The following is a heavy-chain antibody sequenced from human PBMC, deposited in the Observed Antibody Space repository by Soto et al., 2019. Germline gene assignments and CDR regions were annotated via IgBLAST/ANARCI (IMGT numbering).Heavy chain of an antibody. J-gene: IGHJ6*03. D-gene: IGHD5-12*01. CDR2: MNPNSGNT. CDR1: GYTFTSYD. V-gene: IGHV1-8*01. Sequence: ASVKVSCKSSGYTFTSYDINWVRQATGQGLEWMGWMNPNSGNTGYAQKFQGRVTTTRNTSISTAYMELSSLRSEDTAVYYCARLSSGHDLYYYYCMDVWGKGTTVTVSS. CDR3: ARLSSGHDLYYYYCMDV.